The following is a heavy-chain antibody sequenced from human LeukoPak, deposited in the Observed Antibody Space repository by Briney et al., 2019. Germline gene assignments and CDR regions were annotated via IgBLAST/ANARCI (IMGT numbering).Heavy chain of an antibody. CDR3: ARDGWENDFWSRGAFDI. Sequence: SVKVSCKASGYTFTSYYMHWVRQAPGQGLEWMGIINPSGGSTSYAQKFQGRVTMTRDTSTSTVYMELSSLRSEDTAVYYCARDGWENDFWSRGAFDIWGQGTMVTVSS. V-gene: IGHV1-46*01. CDR2: INPSGGST. J-gene: IGHJ3*02. D-gene: IGHD3-3*01. CDR1: GYTFTSYY.